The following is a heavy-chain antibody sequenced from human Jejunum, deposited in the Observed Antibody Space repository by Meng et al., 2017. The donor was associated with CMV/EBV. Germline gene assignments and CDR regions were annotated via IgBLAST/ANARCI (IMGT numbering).Heavy chain of an antibody. CDR1: GFTFSSNS. CDR3: ARVGDSSGWFRH. Sequence: LSCAVSGFTFSSNSMSWVRQAPGKGLEWVSVIYSGGSVYYADSVKGRFTISRDNSKNTLYLQMNSLRDEDTAVYYCARVGDSSGWFRHWGQGTLVTVSS. D-gene: IGHD6-19*01. V-gene: IGHV3-53*01. J-gene: IGHJ1*01. CDR2: IYSGGSV.